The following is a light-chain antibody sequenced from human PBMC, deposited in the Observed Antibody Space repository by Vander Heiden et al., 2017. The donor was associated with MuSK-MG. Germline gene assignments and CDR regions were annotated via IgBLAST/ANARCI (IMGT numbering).Light chain of an antibody. Sequence: ENVLTQSPGTLSLSPGDRATLSCRASQTVSSSYLAWYQQKPGQAPRLLIYGASSRATGIPDRFSGSGSGTDFTLTISRLEPEDFAVYYCQQYGSSTESFGQGTKVEIK. J-gene: IGKJ2*01. CDR1: QTVSSSY. CDR2: GAS. V-gene: IGKV3-20*01. CDR3: QQYGSSTES.